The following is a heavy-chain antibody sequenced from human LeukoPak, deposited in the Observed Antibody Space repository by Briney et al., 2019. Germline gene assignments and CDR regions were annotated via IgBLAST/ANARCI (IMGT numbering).Heavy chain of an antibody. CDR2: IYTSGST. D-gene: IGHD3-22*01. Sequence: SETLSLTCTVSGYSISSYYWSWIRQPAGKGLEWIGRIYTSGSTNYNPSLKSRVTMSVDTSKNQFSLKLSSVTAADMAVYYCARDYYDSSGYYGGDAFDIWGQGTMVTVSS. J-gene: IGHJ3*02. CDR3: ARDYYDSSGYYGGDAFDI. V-gene: IGHV4-4*07. CDR1: GYSISSYY.